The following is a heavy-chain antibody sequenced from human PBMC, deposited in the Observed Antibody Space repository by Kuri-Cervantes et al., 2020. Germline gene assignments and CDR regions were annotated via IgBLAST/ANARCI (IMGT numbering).Heavy chain of an antibody. J-gene: IGHJ4*02. D-gene: IGHD6-13*01. CDR2: ITWNSDTI. Sequence: SLKISCAASGFTFDDYAMHWVRQAPGKGLEWVSGITWNSDTIDYADSVKGRFTSSRDNAKNSLYLQMNSLRTEDTALYYCAKGVPYSSSWFDYWGQGTLVTVSS. CDR1: GFTFDDYA. V-gene: IGHV3-9*01. CDR3: AKGVPYSSSWFDY.